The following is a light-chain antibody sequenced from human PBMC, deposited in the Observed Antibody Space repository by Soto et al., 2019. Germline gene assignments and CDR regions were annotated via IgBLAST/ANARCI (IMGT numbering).Light chain of an antibody. CDR2: KAS. Sequence: DIQMTQSPSTLSASTGDTVIITCRASQSINSWLAWYQQKPGKAPKLLIHKASTLESGVPSRFSGSEYGTEFTITISSLQPDDFATFYCQQYDRFPYTFGQGTKLEIK. CDR3: QQYDRFPYT. V-gene: IGKV1-5*03. CDR1: QSINSW. J-gene: IGKJ2*01.